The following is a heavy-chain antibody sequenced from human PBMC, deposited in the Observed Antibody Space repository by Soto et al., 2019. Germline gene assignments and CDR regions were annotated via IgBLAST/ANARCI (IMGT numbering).Heavy chain of an antibody. CDR2: ISYDGSNK. Sequence: PGGSLRLSCAASGFTFSSYAMHWVRQAPGKGLEWVAVISYDGSNKYYADSVKGRFTISRDNSKNTLYLQMNSLRAEDTAVYYWARGTRAVASPYYFRNWGTGAMVTV. V-gene: IGHV3-30-3*01. J-gene: IGHJ4*02. CDR3: ARGTRAVASPYYFRN. CDR1: GFTFSSYA. D-gene: IGHD6-19*01.